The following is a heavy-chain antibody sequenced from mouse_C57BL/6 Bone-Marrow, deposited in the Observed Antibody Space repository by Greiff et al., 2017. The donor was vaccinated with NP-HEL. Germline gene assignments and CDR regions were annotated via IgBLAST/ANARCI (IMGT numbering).Heavy chain of an antibody. Sequence: EVKLVESGGGLVKPGGSLKLSCAASGFTFSDYGMHWVRQAPEKGLEWVAYISSGSSTIYYADTVKGRFTISRDNAKNTLFLQMTSLRSEDTAMYYCARRAYSNFYAMDYWGQGTSVTVSS. CDR2: ISSGSSTI. J-gene: IGHJ4*01. V-gene: IGHV5-17*01. CDR1: GFTFSDYG. D-gene: IGHD2-5*01. CDR3: ARRAYSNFYAMDY.